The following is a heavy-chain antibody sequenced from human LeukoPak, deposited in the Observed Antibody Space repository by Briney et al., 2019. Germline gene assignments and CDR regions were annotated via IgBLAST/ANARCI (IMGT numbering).Heavy chain of an antibody. J-gene: IGHJ4*02. Sequence: PSETLSLTCAVYGGSFSGFYWSWIRQPAGKGLEWIGRIYTSGSTNYNPSLKSRVTMSVDTSKNQFSLKLSSVTAADTAVYYCARDTYYYDSSGYKPFDYWGQGTLVTVSS. CDR2: IYTSGST. D-gene: IGHD3-22*01. V-gene: IGHV4-59*10. CDR1: GGSFSGFY. CDR3: ARDTYYYDSSGYKPFDY.